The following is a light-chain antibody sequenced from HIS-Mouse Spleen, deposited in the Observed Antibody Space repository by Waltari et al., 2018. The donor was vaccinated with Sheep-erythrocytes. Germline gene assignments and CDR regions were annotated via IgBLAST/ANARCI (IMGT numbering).Light chain of an antibody. Sequence: QSALTQPRSVSGSPGQSVTISCTGTSSYVGGYNSFSWYQQHPGKAPKRMIYDVSKRPSGVPDRFSGSKSGNTASLTISGLQAEDEADYYCCSYAGSYNHVFATGTKVTVL. J-gene: IGLJ1*01. CDR1: SSYVGGYNS. CDR2: DVS. CDR3: CSYAGSYNHV. V-gene: IGLV2-11*01.